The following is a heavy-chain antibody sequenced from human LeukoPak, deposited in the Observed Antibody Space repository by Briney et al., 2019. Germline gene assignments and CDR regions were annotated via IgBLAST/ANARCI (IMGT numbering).Heavy chain of an antibody. J-gene: IGHJ3*01. CDR1: GFTFSSYE. V-gene: IGHV3-48*03. Sequence: GGSLRLSCAASGFTFSSYEINWVRQAPGKGLEWVSHISSSGSIIYYADSVKGRFTISRDNPKNSLYLQMNSLRAEDTAVYYCARTNYDILTGYYLRAFDVWGQGTMVTVSS. D-gene: IGHD3-9*01. CDR2: ISSSGSII. CDR3: ARTNYDILTGYYLRAFDV.